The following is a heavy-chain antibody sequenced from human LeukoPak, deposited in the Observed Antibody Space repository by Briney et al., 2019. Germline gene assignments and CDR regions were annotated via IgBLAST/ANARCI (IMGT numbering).Heavy chain of an antibody. D-gene: IGHD3-10*01. J-gene: IGHJ4*02. CDR3: ARDNPYGSGTDY. CDR1: GGPISSSSYH. CDR2: IYFSGRT. Sequence: PSETLSLTCNVSGGPISSSSYHWGWIRQPPGKGLEWIGSIYFSGRTYYNMSLKSRVTISIDTSKNQFSLKVNSVTAADTAVYYCARDNPYGSGTDYWGQGTLVTVSS. V-gene: IGHV4-39*07.